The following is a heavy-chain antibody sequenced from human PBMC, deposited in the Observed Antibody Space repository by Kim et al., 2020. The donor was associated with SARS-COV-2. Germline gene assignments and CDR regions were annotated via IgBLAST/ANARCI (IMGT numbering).Heavy chain of an antibody. CDR2: INPNSGGT. CDR1: GYTFTGYY. CDR3: ASKSNYYYGSGTGLGMDV. J-gene: IGHJ6*02. Sequence: ASVKVSCKASGYTFTGYYMHWVRQAPGQGLEWMGWINPNSGGTNYAQKFQGRVTMTRDTSISTAYMELSRLRSDDTAVYYCASKSNYYYGSGTGLGMDVWGQGPTVTVSS. V-gene: IGHV1-2*02. D-gene: IGHD3-10*01.